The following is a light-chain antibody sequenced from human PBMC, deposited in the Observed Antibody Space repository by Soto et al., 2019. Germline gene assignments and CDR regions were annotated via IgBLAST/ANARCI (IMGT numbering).Light chain of an antibody. CDR3: ASWDDSLSGPVV. J-gene: IGLJ2*01. CDR2: RNN. Sequence: QSVLTQPPSASGTPGQRVTISCSGSSSNIGSNYVYWYQQLPGTAPKLLIYRNNQRPSGVPDRFSGSKSGNSASLAISGLRSEDEADYYCASWDDSLSGPVVFGGGTKLTVL. V-gene: IGLV1-47*01. CDR1: SSNIGSNY.